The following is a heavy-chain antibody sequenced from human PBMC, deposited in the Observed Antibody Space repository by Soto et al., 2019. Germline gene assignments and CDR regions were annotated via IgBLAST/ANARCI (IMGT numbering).Heavy chain of an antibody. CDR2: IIPIFGTA. V-gene: IGHV1-69*01. J-gene: IGHJ3*02. Sequence: QVQLVQSGAEVKKPGSSVKVSCKASGGTFSSYAISWVRQAPGQGLEWMGGIIPIFGTANYAQKFQGRVTITADEYTSTAYMELSSLRSEDTAVYYCASGPTLEPGGYSYGAYAFDIWGQGTMVTVSS. D-gene: IGHD5-18*01. CDR1: GGTFSSYA. CDR3: ASGPTLEPGGYSYGAYAFDI.